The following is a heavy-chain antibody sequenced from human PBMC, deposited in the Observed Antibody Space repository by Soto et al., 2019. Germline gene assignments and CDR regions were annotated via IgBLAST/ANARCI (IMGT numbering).Heavy chain of an antibody. Sequence: SETLSLTCAVYGGSFSGYYWTWVRQPPGTGLEWIGEINHSGSTNYNPSLKSRVTISVDTSKNQFSLKLTSVTAADTAVYYCARQKITALFVYGAQEPLVP. J-gene: IGHJ4*02. D-gene: IGHD3-10*01. CDR1: GGSFSGYY. V-gene: IGHV4-34*01. CDR3: ARQKITALFVY. CDR2: INHSGST.